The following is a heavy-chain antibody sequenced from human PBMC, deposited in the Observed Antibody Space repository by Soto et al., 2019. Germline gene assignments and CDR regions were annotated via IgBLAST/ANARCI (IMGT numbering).Heavy chain of an antibody. V-gene: IGHV4-30-2*01. Sequence: QLQLQESGSGLVKPSQTLSLTCAVSGGSISSGGYSWSWIRQPPGKGLEWIGYIYHSGSTYYNPSLKSRVTISVDRSKNQFSLKLSSVTAADTAVYYCARVREVRGVKPRGYNNWFDPWGQGTLVTVSS. CDR3: ARVREVRGVKPRGYNNWFDP. D-gene: IGHD3-10*01. CDR2: IYHSGST. CDR1: GGSISSGGYS. J-gene: IGHJ5*02.